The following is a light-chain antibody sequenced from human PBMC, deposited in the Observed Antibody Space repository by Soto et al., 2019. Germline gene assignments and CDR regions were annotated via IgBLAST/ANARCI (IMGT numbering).Light chain of an antibody. J-gene: IGKJ1*01. Sequence: DIQLTQSPSSLSASIVDRVTITCRASQSINTWLAWYQQDPGKAPKVLIFNASTLESGVPSRFSGSGSGTEFTLTIGSLHPDDLATYYCQQYNVYPLTFGQGTKVDIK. CDR2: NAS. CDR1: QSINTW. V-gene: IGKV1-5*01. CDR3: QQYNVYPLT.